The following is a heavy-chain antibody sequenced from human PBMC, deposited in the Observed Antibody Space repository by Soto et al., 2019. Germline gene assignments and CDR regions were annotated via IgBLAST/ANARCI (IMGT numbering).Heavy chain of an antibody. CDR1: GFTFSSYA. D-gene: IGHD5-12*01. Sequence: QLQLVESGGGVVQPGRSLRLSCAASGFTFSSYAMHWVRQAPGKGLEWVAAISIDGSEKYYVDSVKDRCTISRDNSKSTLYVQMNSLRVEDTAVYYCEKVGEYDGYERIAPWGQGTLVTVSS. J-gene: IGHJ5*02. CDR3: EKVGEYDGYERIAP. V-gene: IGHV3-30*18. CDR2: ISIDGSEK.